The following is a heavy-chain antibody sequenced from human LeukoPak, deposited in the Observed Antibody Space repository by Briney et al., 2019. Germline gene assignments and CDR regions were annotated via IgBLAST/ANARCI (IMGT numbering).Heavy chain of an antibody. CDR1: GYRFTSQW. J-gene: IGHJ3*02. Sequence: GESLQISCKGSGYRFTSQWIGWVRQMPGKGLEWMGIIYPSDSDTRYSPSFQGQVTISADKSISTAYLQWSSLKASDTAMYYCARRLGLDAFDIWGQGTMVTVSS. CDR3: ARRLGLDAFDI. CDR2: IYPSDSDT. V-gene: IGHV5-51*01. D-gene: IGHD6-19*01.